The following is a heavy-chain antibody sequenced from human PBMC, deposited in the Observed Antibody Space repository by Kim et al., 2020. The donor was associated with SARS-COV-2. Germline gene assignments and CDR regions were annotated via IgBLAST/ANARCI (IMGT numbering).Heavy chain of an antibody. Sequence: ASVKVSCKASGYTFTSYAMNWVRQAPGQGLEWMGWINTNTGNPTYAQGFTGRFVFSLDTSVSTAYLQISSLKAEDTAVYYCARLGGIGGSGSYYGMDVWGQGTTVTVSS. J-gene: IGHJ6*02. CDR1: GYTFTSYA. CDR3: ARLGGIGGSGSYYGMDV. CDR2: INTNTGNP. V-gene: IGHV7-4-1*02. D-gene: IGHD3-10*01.